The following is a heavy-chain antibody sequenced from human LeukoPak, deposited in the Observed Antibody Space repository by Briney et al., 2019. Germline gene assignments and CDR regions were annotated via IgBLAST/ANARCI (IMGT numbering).Heavy chain of an antibody. J-gene: IGHJ4*02. D-gene: IGHD3-22*01. Sequence: KPGGSLRLSCAASGFTFSSYGMNWVRQAPGKGLEWVSTISSSGRSTFYADFVTGRFTLSRDNSKNTLYLQMHSLRAEDTGVYFCATHSSGSSWGYWGQGTLVTVSS. CDR2: ISSSGRST. V-gene: IGHV3-23*01. CDR1: GFTFSSYG. CDR3: ATHSSGSSWGY.